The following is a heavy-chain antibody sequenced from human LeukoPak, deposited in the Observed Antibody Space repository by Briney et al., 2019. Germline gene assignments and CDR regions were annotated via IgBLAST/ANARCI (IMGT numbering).Heavy chain of an antibody. CDR2: INPNSGGT. CDR3: ARDLGTSGYSGY. CDR1: GYTFTAYY. D-gene: IGHD3-16*01. V-gene: IGHV1-2*02. J-gene: IGHJ4*02. Sequence: ASVKVSCKASGYTFTAYYMYWVRQAPGQGLEWMGWINPNSGGTNYAQKFQGRVTMTRDTSISTAYMELSRLRSDDTAVYNCARDLGTSGYSGYWGQGSLVTVSS.